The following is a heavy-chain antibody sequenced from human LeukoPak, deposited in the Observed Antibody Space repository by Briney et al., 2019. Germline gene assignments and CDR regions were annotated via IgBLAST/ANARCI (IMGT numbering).Heavy chain of an antibody. V-gene: IGHV4-39*01. J-gene: IGHJ4*02. Sequence: KPSETLSLTCTVSGGSISSSNHYWGWIRQPPGKGLEWIGHIYYSGSTYYNPSLKSRVTISVDTSKNQFSLKLSSVTAADTAVYYCASLYCGGDCYPDYWGQGTLVTVSS. CDR2: IYYSGST. CDR3: ASLYCGGDCYPDY. D-gene: IGHD2-21*02. CDR1: GGSISSSNHY.